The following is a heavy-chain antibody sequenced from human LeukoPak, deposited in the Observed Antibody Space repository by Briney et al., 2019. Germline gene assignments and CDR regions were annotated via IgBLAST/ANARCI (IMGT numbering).Heavy chain of an antibody. Sequence: GGSLRLSCAASGFTVSSNYMSWVRQALGKGLEWVSVIYSGGSTYYADSVKGRFTISRDNSKNTLYLQMNSLRAEDTAVYYCARDMGTSDLPDDYWGQGTLVTVSS. D-gene: IGHD2-2*01. J-gene: IGHJ4*02. V-gene: IGHV3-53*01. CDR1: GFTVSSNY. CDR2: IYSGGST. CDR3: ARDMGTSDLPDDY.